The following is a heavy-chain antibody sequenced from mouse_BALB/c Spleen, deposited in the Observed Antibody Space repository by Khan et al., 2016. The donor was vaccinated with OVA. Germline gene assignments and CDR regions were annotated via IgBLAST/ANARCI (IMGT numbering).Heavy chain of an antibody. Sequence: VQLQESGAELAKPGASVKMSCKASGYTFINYWILWVKQRPGQGLEWIGYINPSTAYTEYNQNFKDKATLTADKSSRTAYMNLSSLTSEDSAVYYCARRGQRWDFDYWGQGTTLTVSS. CDR1: GYTFINYW. CDR3: ARRGQRWDFDY. D-gene: IGHD1-1*01. V-gene: IGHV1-7*01. CDR2: INPSTAYT. J-gene: IGHJ2*01.